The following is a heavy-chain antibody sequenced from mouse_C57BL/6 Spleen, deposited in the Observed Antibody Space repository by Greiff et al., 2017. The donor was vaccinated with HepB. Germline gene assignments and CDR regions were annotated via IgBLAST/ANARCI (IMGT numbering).Heavy chain of an antibody. CDR2: ISDGGSYT. CDR1: GFTFSSYA. Sequence: DVMLVESGGGLVKPGGSLKLSCAASGFTFSSYAMSWVRQTPEKRLEWVATISDGGSYTYYPDNVKGRFTISRYNAKNNLYLQMSHLKSEDTAMYYCARDRDIGNYYFDYWGQGTTLTVSS. V-gene: IGHV5-4*01. D-gene: IGHD2-14*01. CDR3: ARDRDIGNYYFDY. J-gene: IGHJ2*01.